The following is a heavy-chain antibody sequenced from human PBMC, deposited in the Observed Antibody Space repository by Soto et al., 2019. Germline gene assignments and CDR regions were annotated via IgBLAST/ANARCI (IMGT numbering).Heavy chain of an antibody. CDR3: ARDVVVAATEGAGWFDP. V-gene: IGHV5-10-1*01. J-gene: IGHJ5*02. CDR1: GYSFTSYW. D-gene: IGHD2-15*01. Sequence: PGESLKISCKGSGYSFTSYWISWVRQMPGKGLEWMGRIDPSDSYTNYSPSFQGHVTISADKSISTAYLQWSSLKASDTAMYYCARDVVVAATEGAGWFDPWGQGTLVTVSS. CDR2: IDPSDSYT.